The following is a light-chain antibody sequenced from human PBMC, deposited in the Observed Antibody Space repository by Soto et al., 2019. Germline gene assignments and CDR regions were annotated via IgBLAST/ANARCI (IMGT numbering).Light chain of an antibody. CDR1: SDDIGTYES. CDR3: SSYTTGSTLPWV. Sequence: QSALTQPASVSGSPGQSITISCTGSSDDIGTYESISWHQHHPGKAPKLILFGVYHRPSGISDRFSASKSGNTASLTTFGLQVEDEAVYYCSSYTTGSTLPWVFGTGSKVTVL. J-gene: IGLJ1*01. CDR2: GVY. V-gene: IGLV2-14*01.